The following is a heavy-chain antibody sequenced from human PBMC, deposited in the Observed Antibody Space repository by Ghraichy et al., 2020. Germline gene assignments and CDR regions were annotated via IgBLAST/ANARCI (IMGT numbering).Heavy chain of an antibody. D-gene: IGHD2-2*01. CDR3: ASLVYCSSSTCSSDY. CDR2: ISSSSSYI. V-gene: IGHV3-21*01. J-gene: IGHJ4*02. CDR1: GFTFSSYS. Sequence: GGSLRLSCAASGFTFSSYSMNWVRQAPGKGLEWVSSISSSSSYIYYADSVKGRFTISRDNAKNSLYLQMNSLRAEDTAVYYCASLVYCSSSTCSSDYWGQGTLVTVSS.